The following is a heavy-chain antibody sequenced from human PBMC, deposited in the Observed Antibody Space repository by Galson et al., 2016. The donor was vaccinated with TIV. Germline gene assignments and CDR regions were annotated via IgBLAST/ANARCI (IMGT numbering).Heavy chain of an antibody. CDR3: ARGQFAIGRYPDRFDC. CDR1: GFTFNNFW. D-gene: IGHD6-19*01. J-gene: IGHJ4*02. Sequence: SLRLSCAASGFTFNNFWMTWVRQAPGKGLEWVANIKQDGSDTYYVESLKGRFTISRDNAKSSLFLQMNSLRAEDTAVYYCARGQFAIGRYPDRFDCWGQGILVTVSS. V-gene: IGHV3-7*04. CDR2: IKQDGSDT.